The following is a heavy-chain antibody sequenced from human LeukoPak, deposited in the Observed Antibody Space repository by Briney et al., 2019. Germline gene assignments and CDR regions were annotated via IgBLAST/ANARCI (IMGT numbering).Heavy chain of an antibody. V-gene: IGHV4-4*02. D-gene: IGHD3-22*01. CDR2: IYHSGST. Sequence: SGTLSLTCAVSGGSISSSNWWSWVRQPPGKGLEWIGKIYHSGSTNYNPSLKSRVTISVDTSKNQFSLKLSSVTAADTAVYYCARSGQYYDPDYWGQGTLVTVSS. CDR1: GGSISSSNW. J-gene: IGHJ4*02. CDR3: ARSGQYYDPDY.